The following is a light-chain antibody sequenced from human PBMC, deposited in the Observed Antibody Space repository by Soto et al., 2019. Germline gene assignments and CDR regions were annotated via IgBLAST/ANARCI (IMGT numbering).Light chain of an antibody. V-gene: IGKV3-20*01. CDR2: GAS. CDR3: QQYGNSPIT. Sequence: IVLTQSPGTLSSSKGERATLSCRASQSVSSSYLAWYQQKPGQAPRLLISGASSRATGIPDRFSGSGSGTDFTLTVSRLEPEDFALYYCQQYGNSPITFGQGTRLEIK. CDR1: QSVSSSY. J-gene: IGKJ5*01.